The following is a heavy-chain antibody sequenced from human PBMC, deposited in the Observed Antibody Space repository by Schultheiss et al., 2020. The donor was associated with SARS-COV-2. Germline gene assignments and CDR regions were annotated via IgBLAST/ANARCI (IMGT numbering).Heavy chain of an antibody. CDR2: IVSNGGTT. V-gene: IGHV3-23*01. CDR1: GFTFSSYA. D-gene: IGHD1-26*01. CDR3: AKERWDVSYPRFDY. Sequence: GGSLRLSCAASGFTFSSYAMSWVRQAPGKGLEWVSGIVSNGGTTYYADSVKGRFTISRDNSRDTLDLQMNSLRAEDTAVYYCAKERWDVSYPRFDYWGQGTLVTVSS. J-gene: IGHJ4*02.